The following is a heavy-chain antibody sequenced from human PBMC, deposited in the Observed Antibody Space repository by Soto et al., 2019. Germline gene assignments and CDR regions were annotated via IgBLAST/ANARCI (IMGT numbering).Heavy chain of an antibody. CDR3: ARHWGRGAAGTCYN. CDR2: IYYSGST. CDR1: GCSISSSSYY. V-gene: IGHV4-39*01. D-gene: IGHD6-13*01. Sequence: SETLSLTCTVSGCSISSSSYYWGWIRQPPGKGLEWIGSIYYSGSTYYNPSLKSRVTISVDTSKNQFSLKLSSVTAADTAAYYCARHWGRGAAGTCYNWGQGTLVTVSS. J-gene: IGHJ4*02.